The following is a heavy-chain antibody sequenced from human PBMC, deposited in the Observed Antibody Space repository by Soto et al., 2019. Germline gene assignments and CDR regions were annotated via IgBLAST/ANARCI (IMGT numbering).Heavy chain of an antibody. CDR3: GRWSYLDY. CDR2: ISGSDGKT. J-gene: IGHJ4*02. Sequence: PGGSLRLSCAASGFSFGSYALSWVRQAPGKGLEWVSTISGSDGKTFYADSVKGRFSISRDTSQSTLYLQMNSLRADDTAMYYCGRWSYLDYWRQGTRVTVSS. D-gene: IGHD3-3*01. CDR1: GFSFGSYA. V-gene: IGHV3-23*01.